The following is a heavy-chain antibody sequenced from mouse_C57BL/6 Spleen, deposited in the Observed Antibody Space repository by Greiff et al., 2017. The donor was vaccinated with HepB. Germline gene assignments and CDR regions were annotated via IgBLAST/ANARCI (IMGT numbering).Heavy chain of an antibody. CDR3: VREVSQLDYFDY. J-gene: IGHJ2*01. CDR2: IRSKSSNYAT. Sequence: EVQGVESGGGLVQPKGSLKLSCAASGFTFNTYAMHWVRQAPGKGLEWVARIRSKSSNYATYYADSVKDRFTISRDDSQSMLYLQMNNLKTEDTAMYYCVREVSQLDYFDYWGQGTTLTVSS. CDR1: GFTFNTYA. V-gene: IGHV10-3*01. D-gene: IGHD4-1*02.